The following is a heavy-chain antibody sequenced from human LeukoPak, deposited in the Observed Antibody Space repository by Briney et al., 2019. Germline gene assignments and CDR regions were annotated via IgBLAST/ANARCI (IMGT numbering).Heavy chain of an antibody. CDR1: GYTFTSYD. CDR2: MNPNSGNT. D-gene: IGHD3-3*01. J-gene: IGHJ6*02. V-gene: IGHV1-8*01. Sequence: ASVKVSCKASGYTFTSYDINWVRQATGQGLEWMGWMNPNSGNTGYAQKFQGRVTMTRNASISTAYMELSSLRSEDTAVYYCARGDVLRFLEWLPPPNGMDVWGQRTTVTVSS. CDR3: ARGDVLRFLEWLPPPNGMDV.